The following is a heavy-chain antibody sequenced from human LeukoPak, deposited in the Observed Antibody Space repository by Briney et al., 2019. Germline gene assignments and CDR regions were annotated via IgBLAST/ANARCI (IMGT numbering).Heavy chain of an antibody. CDR2: INPNSGGT. Sequence: ASVKVSCKASGYTFTGYYMHWVRPAPGQGLEWMGWINPNSGGTNYAQKFQGRVTMTRDTSISTAYMELSRLRSDDTAVYYCARSLERRAWFDPWGQGTLVTVSS. CDR1: GYTFTGYY. D-gene: IGHD1-1*01. V-gene: IGHV1-2*02. J-gene: IGHJ5*02. CDR3: ARSLERRAWFDP.